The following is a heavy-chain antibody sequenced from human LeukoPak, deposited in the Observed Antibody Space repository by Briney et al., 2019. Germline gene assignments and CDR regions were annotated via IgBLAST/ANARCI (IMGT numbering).Heavy chain of an antibody. CDR2: IYYSGST. V-gene: IGHV4-59*01. Sequence: AETLSLTCTVSGGSTSTYYWRCIRPPPGKGLEWIGYIYYSGSTNYNPTLKSRVTISVDTVKNQFSLKLSSVTAADTAVYYCARVPRYDFWSGYLYYYYLDVWGKGTTVTVSS. CDR3: ARVPRYDFWSGYLYYYYLDV. D-gene: IGHD3-3*01. J-gene: IGHJ6*03. CDR1: GGSTSTYY.